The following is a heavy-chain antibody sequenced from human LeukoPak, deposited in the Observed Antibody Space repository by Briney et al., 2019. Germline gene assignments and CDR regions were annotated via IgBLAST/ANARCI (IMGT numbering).Heavy chain of an antibody. CDR2: ISGSGGST. D-gene: IGHD4-23*01. CDR1: GFTFSSYA. Sequence: PGGSLRLSCAASGFTFSSYAMSWVRQAPGKGLEWVSAISGSGGSTYYADSVKGRFTISRDNAKNSLHLQMNSLRPEDMGMYYCAKAGDYGGNAADFDYWGQGTLVTVSS. V-gene: IGHV3-23*01. CDR3: AKAGDYGGNAADFDY. J-gene: IGHJ4*02.